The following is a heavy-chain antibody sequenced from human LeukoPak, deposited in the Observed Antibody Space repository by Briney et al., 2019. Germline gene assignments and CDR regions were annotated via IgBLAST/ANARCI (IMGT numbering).Heavy chain of an antibody. CDR2: IDSDGSRT. CDR1: GFSLSSFW. Sequence: GSLRLSCAVSGFSLSSFWMQWVRQAPGKGLVWASRIDSDGSRTSYADFVKGRFTISRDIAKNTMYLQMDSLRDEDTAVYYCARIYRGYSFGHTPDYWGQGTLVAVSS. D-gene: IGHD5-18*01. J-gene: IGHJ4*02. CDR3: ARIYRGYSFGHTPDY. V-gene: IGHV3-74*01.